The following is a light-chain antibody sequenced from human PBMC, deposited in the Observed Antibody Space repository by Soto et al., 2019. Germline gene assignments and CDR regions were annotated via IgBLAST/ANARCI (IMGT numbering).Light chain of an antibody. V-gene: IGLV2-14*01. CDR1: SSDGGGYNS. CDR2: DVT. CDR3: SSFTSSITYV. Sequence: QSVLAHPASVSGAPGQSITISCTGTSSDGGGYNSVSWYPQDPGKAPKLMIYDVTNRPPGVSNRFSGSKSGNTASLTISGLQAEDEADYYCSSFTSSITYVFGTGTKVSVL. J-gene: IGLJ1*01.